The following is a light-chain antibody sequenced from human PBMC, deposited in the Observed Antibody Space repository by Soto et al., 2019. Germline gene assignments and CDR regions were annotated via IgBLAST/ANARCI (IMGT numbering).Light chain of an antibody. CDR2: DAS. CDR1: QSVSSY. CDR3: QQRRNWPLTWT. V-gene: IGKV3-11*01. Sequence: EIVLTQSPATLSLSPGXRATLSCRASQSVSSYLAWYQQKPGQAPRLLIYDASNRATGIPARFSGSGSGTDFTLTISSLEPEDFAVYYCQQRRNWPLTWTFGQGTKV. J-gene: IGKJ1*01.